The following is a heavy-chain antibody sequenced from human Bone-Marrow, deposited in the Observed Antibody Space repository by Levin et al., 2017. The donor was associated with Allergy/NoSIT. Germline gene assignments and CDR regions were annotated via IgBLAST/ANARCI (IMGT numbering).Heavy chain of an antibody. Sequence: PGGSLRLSCVASGFTFSDSWLSWVRQAPGKGLEWVASIRKDGKETHYVDSVKGRFFISRDNARNSVHLQMNNLRVEDTAIYRCAALSWGRWGQGAPVVVSS. J-gene: IGHJ4*02. D-gene: IGHD3-16*01. CDR1: GFTFSDSW. V-gene: IGHV3-7*01. CDR2: IRKDGKET. CDR3: AALSWGR.